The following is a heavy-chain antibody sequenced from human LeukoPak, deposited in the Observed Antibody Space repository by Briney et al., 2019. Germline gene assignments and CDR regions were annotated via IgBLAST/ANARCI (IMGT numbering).Heavy chain of an antibody. CDR3: ARDRDYYDSSGNDAFDI. V-gene: IGHV1-18*01. J-gene: IGHJ3*02. Sequence: ASVKVSCKASGYTFTSYGISWVRQAPGQGLEWMGLISAYNGNTNYAQKLQGRVTMTTDTSTTTAYMELRSLRSDDTAVYYCARDRDYYDSSGNDAFDIWGQGTMVTASS. D-gene: IGHD3-22*01. CDR2: ISAYNGNT. CDR1: GYTFTSYG.